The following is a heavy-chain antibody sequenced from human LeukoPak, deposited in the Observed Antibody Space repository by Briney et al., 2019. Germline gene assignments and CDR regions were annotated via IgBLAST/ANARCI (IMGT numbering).Heavy chain of an antibody. D-gene: IGHD1-26*01. CDR1: GFTFSSSA. CDR2: ISSSGSTI. V-gene: IGHV3-11*01. Sequence: GGSLRLSCAASGFTFSSSAMSWIRQAPGKGLEWVSYISSSGSTIYYADSVKGRFTISRDNAKNSLYLQMNSLRAEDTAVYYCARQVGSISGSYVSYYFDYWGQGTLVTVSS. CDR3: ARQVGSISGSYVSYYFDY. J-gene: IGHJ4*02.